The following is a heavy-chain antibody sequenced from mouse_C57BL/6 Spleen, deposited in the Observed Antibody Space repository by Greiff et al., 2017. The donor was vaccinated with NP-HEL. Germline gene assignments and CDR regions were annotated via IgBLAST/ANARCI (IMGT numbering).Heavy chain of an antibody. CDR1: GFTFSSYA. D-gene: IGHD1-1*01. CDR2: ISSGGDYI. V-gene: IGHV5-9-1*02. Sequence: EVQGVESGEGLVKPGGSLKLSCAASGFTFSSYAMSWVRQTPEKRLEWVAYISSGGDYISSAATVKGRFAISRDNASNTLYLQRSSLKSEDTAMYYCTRTDYGSSYGFAYWGQGTLVTVSA. CDR3: TRTDYGSSYGFAY. J-gene: IGHJ3*01.